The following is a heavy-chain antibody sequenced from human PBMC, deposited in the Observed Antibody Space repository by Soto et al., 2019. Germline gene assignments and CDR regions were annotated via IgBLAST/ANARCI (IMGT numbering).Heavy chain of an antibody. CDR2: IYPGDSDT. Sequence: GKGLEWMGIIYPGDSDTRYSPSFQGQVTISADKSISTAYLQWSSLKASDTAMYYCARQQTHYDYIWGSYRPDYYFDYWGQGTLVTVSS. V-gene: IGHV5-51*01. CDR3: ARQQTHYDYIWGSYRPDYYFDY. D-gene: IGHD3-16*02. J-gene: IGHJ4*02.